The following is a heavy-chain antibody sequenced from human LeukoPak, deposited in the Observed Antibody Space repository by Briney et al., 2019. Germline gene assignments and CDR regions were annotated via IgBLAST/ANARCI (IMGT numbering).Heavy chain of an antibody. Sequence: SETLSLTCAVYGGSFSGYYWSWIRQPPGKGLEWIGEINHSGSTNYNPSLKSRVTISVDTSKNQFSLKLSSVTAEDTAFYYCASQGHHGKIVGTTLSYFYMDVWGKGTMVTVSS. V-gene: IGHV4-34*01. D-gene: IGHD1-26*01. J-gene: IGHJ6*03. CDR2: INHSGST. CDR3: ASQGHHGKIVGTTLSYFYMDV. CDR1: GGSFSGYY.